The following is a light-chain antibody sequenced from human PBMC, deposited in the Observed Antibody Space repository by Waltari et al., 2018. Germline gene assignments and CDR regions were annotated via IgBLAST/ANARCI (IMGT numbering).Light chain of an antibody. CDR2: EDE. CDR1: ALGNKY. Sequence: SFALTQAPSLSVSPGQTAPIACSGAALGNKYVCWYQQKPGQSPVLVIFEDEKRPSGIPERFSASNSGNTALLTITGVQALDEAAYYCQTWDTNTVVFGGGTKLTVL. J-gene: IGLJ2*01. CDR3: QTWDTNTVV. V-gene: IGLV3-1*01.